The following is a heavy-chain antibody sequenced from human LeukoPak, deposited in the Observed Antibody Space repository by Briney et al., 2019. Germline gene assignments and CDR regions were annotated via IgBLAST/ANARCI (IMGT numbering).Heavy chain of an antibody. J-gene: IGHJ6*03. Sequence: PGGSLRLSCAASGFTFSSYVMSWVRQAPGKGLEWVSAIGGYSLTVYNAQSLKGRFTVSRDNSKNTLYLQVNDLRVDDTAVYYCAKGQMVRGVTTSYYMDAWGKGTRVTVSS. CDR2: IGGYSLTV. V-gene: IGHV3-23*01. CDR3: AKGQMVRGVTTSYYMDA. D-gene: IGHD3-10*01. CDR1: GFTFSSYV.